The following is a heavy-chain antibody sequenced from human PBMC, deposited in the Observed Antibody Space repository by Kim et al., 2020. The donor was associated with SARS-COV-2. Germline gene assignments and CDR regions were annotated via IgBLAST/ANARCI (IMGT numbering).Heavy chain of an antibody. CDR3: ARNPSGFSASHYFGY. CDR1: GFPFNTYA. Sequence: GGSLRLSCAASGFPFNTYAMTWVRQAPGKGLEWVSSIGSRGAATSYTDSVKGRFTISRDNSKNTLLLQLNSLSVEDTAIYYCARNPSGFSASHYFGYWGQGILVTVSS. J-gene: IGHJ4*02. D-gene: IGHD1-26*01. CDR2: IGSRGAAT. V-gene: IGHV3-23*01.